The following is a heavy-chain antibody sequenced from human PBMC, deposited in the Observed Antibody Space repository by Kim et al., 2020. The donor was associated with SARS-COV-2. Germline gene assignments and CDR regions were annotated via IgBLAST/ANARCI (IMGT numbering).Heavy chain of an antibody. D-gene: IGHD5-12*01. CDR1: GGSINSGDYY. Sequence: SETLSLTCTVSGGSINSGDYYWNWVRQHPGKGLEWIGYIYYSGTTYYNPSLKSRLSMSIDTSENQFSLKLSSVTAADTAVYYCARVDISIGGIDYWGQGTLVTVSS. V-gene: IGHV4-31*03. CDR2: IYYSGTT. CDR3: ARVDISIGGIDY. J-gene: IGHJ4*02.